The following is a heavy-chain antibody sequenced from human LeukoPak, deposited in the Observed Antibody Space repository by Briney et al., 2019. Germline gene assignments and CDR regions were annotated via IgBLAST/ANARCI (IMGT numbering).Heavy chain of an antibody. J-gene: IGHJ3*02. V-gene: IGHV3-20*04. CDR3: ARDKDYFDSGGAFDI. CDR2: INWNGGNT. D-gene: IGHD3-22*01. Sequence: PGGSLRLSCAASGFTFDDYGMSWVRQAPGKGLEWVSGINWNGGNTGYADSLKGRFTISRDNAKNSLYLQMNSLRVEDTAVYYCARDKDYFDSGGAFDIWGQGTMVTVSS. CDR1: GFTFDDYG.